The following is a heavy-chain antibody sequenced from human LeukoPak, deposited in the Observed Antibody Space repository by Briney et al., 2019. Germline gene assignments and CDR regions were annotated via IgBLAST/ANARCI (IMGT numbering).Heavy chain of an antibody. CDR2: ISTSAGTI. Sequence: PGGSLRLAWAASGFTFSDYYMTWIRQAPGKGLEWISYISTSAGTIYYADSVKGRFTISRDNAKNSLYLQMNSLRAEDTAVYYCAIDAIDSSGFDFDYWGQGTLVTVSS. CDR3: AIDAIDSSGFDFDY. CDR1: GFTFSDYY. D-gene: IGHD3-22*01. J-gene: IGHJ4*02. V-gene: IGHV3-11*01.